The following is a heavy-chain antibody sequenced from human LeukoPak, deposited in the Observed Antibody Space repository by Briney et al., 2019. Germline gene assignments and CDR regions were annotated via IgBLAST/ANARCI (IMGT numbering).Heavy chain of an antibody. V-gene: IGHV4-59*01. J-gene: IGHJ5*02. CDR1: GGSFDSNS. Sequence: SETLSLTCTVSGGSFDSNSWTWIRQPPGKGLEWIGYIYYSGTTNYNPSLKSRVTMSVDMSKNQFSLKLSSVTAADTAVYYCARRSSSWKNWFDPWGQGTLVTVSS. CDR2: IYYSGTT. D-gene: IGHD6-13*01. CDR3: ARRSSSWKNWFDP.